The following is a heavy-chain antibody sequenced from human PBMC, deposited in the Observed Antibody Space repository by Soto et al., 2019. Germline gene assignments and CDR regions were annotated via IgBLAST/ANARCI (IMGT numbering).Heavy chain of an antibody. CDR2: IYYSGST. D-gene: IGHD3-9*01. CDR3: ARALLDYDILTGRKNYYYYYMDV. J-gene: IGHJ6*03. V-gene: IGHV4-59*01. Sequence: PSETLSLTCTVSGGSISSYYWSWIRQPPGKGLEWIGYIYYSGSTNYNPSLKSRVTISVDTSKNQFSLKLSSVTAADTAVYYCARALLDYDILTGRKNYYYYYMDVWGKGTTVTVSS. CDR1: GGSISSYY.